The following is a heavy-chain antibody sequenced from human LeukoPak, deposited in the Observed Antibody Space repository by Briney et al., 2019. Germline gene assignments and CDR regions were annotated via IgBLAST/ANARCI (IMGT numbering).Heavy chain of an antibody. CDR3: ARASWVSSADAVR. V-gene: IGHV3-23*01. CDR1: GLSFTSFA. J-gene: IGHJ4*02. Sequence: PGGSLRLSCAASGLSFTSFAMSWVRQAPATGPDWVSSLRGDGETFYADSVRGRFTLSRDDSRNTVYLQLNNLRVEDTAIYYCARASWVSSADAVRWGQGTQVTVSS. D-gene: IGHD3-16*01. CDR2: LRGDGET.